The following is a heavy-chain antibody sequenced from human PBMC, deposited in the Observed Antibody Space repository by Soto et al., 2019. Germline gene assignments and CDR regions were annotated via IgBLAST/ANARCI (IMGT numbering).Heavy chain of an antibody. D-gene: IGHD3-10*01. V-gene: IGHV6-1*01. CDR3: ARERGVLSEAFDI. CDR1: GYSVSSNSAA. Sequence: SHTLSLTCAISGYSVSSNSAAWNWLRQSPSRGLEWLGRTYYRSKWYNDYVVSVKSRITINPDTSKNQFSLQLNSVTPEDTAVYYCARERGVLSEAFDIWGQGTVVTVSS. J-gene: IGHJ3*02. CDR2: TYYRSKWYN.